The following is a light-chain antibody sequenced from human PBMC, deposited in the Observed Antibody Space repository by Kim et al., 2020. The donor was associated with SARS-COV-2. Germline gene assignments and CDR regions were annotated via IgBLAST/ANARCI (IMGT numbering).Light chain of an antibody. CDR3: QSADSSGTPNWV. J-gene: IGLJ3*02. CDR2: KDS. Sequence: PGQPAMITCSGDALPKKYAYWYQQKPGQAPVLVIYKDSERPSGIPERFSGSSSGTTVTLTISGVQAEDEADYYCQSADSSGTPNWVFGGGTKLTVL. V-gene: IGLV3-25*03. CDR1: ALPKKY.